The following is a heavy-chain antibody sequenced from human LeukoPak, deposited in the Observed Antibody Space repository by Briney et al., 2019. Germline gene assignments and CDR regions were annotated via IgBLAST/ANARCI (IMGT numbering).Heavy chain of an antibody. V-gene: IGHV4-59*08. CDR3: ARHLFLHYYYGMDV. CDR2: LYYSGST. CDR1: GGSTSSYY. D-gene: IGHD2-21*01. J-gene: IGHJ6*02. Sequence: SETLSLTCAVSGGSTSSYYWSWIRQPPGKGLEWIGYLYYSGSTNYNPSLKGRVTISVHTSKNQFSLKLSSVTAADTAVYYCARHLFLHYYYGMDVWGQGTTVTVSS.